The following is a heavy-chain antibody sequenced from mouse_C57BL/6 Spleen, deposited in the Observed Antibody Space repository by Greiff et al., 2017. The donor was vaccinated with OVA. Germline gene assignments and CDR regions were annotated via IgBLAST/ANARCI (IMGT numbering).Heavy chain of an antibody. Sequence: EVKLLESGPELVKPGASVKIPCKASGYTFTDYNMDWVKQSHGKSLEWIGDINPNNGGTIYNQKFKGKATLTVDKSSSTAYMELRSLTSEDTAVYYCAQLGRGAWFAYWGQGTLVTVSA. J-gene: IGHJ3*01. CDR1: GYTFTDYN. V-gene: IGHV1-18*01. CDR3: AQLGRGAWFAY. D-gene: IGHD4-1*02. CDR2: INPNNGGT.